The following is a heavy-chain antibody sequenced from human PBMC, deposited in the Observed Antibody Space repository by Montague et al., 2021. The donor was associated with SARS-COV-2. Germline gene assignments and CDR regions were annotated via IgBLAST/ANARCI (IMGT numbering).Heavy chain of an antibody. CDR3: ARGDEEQWLVHYYYYGMDV. J-gene: IGHJ6*02. V-gene: IGHV6-1*01. CDR1: GDSVPSNSAA. Sequence: CAISGDSVPSNSAAWNWIRQSPSRGLEWLGRTCYRSKWYNDYAVSVKSRITINPDTSKNQFSLQLNSVTPEDTAVYYCARGDEEQWLVHYYYYGMDVWGQGTTVTVSS. CDR2: TCYRSKWYN. D-gene: IGHD6-19*01.